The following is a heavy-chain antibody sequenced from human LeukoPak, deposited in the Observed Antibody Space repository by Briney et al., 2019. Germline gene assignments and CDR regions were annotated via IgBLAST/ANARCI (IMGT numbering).Heavy chain of an antibody. CDR2: IIPILGIA. Sequence: SVRVSCKASGGTFSSYAISWVRQAPGQGLEWMGRIIPILGIANYAQKFQGRVTITADKSTSTAYMELSSLRSEDTAVYYCARAGVEQWLVRIVDYWGQGTLVTVSS. CDR1: GGTFSSYA. J-gene: IGHJ4*02. V-gene: IGHV1-69*04. CDR3: ARAGVEQWLVRIVDY. D-gene: IGHD6-19*01.